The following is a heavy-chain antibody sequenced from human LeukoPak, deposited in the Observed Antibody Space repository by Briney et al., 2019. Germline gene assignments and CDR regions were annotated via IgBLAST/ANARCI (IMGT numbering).Heavy chain of an antibody. CDR3: ATYRQVLLPFES. D-gene: IGHD2-8*02. J-gene: IGHJ4*02. Sequence: PGGSLRLSCAASGFTFSSYWMSWVRQPPAKGLEWVSSIFPSGGEIHYADSVRGRFTISRDNSKSTLSLQMNSLRAEDTAIYYCATYRQVLLPFESWGQGTLVTVSS. V-gene: IGHV3-23*01. CDR2: IFPSGGEI. CDR1: GFTFSSYW.